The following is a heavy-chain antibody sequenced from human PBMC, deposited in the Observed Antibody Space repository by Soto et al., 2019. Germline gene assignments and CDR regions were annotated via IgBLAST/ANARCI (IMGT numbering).Heavy chain of an antibody. CDR3: AREAKNDYGDLEFDY. D-gene: IGHD4-17*01. V-gene: IGHV3-30-3*01. Sequence: AGSLTISFAASRFPFSRYAVHWVRKAPGKGLEWVAVISYDGSNKYYAYSVKGRFTISRDNSKNTLYLQMNSLRAEDTAVYYCAREAKNDYGDLEFDYWGQGTLVTVSS. CDR2: ISYDGSNK. J-gene: IGHJ4*02. CDR1: RFPFSRYA.